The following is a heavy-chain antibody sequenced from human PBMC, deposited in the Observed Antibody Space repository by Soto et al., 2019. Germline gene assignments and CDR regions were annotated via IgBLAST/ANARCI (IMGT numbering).Heavy chain of an antibody. CDR2: ITGSGGRT. J-gene: IGHJ3*02. CDR3: AKDTYYYGSGSWDAFEI. D-gene: IGHD3-10*01. V-gene: IGHV3-23*01. Sequence: EVQLLESGGGLVQPGGSLRLSCAASGFTFSSYAMSWVRQAPGKGLEWVSTITGSGGRTYYADSVKGRFTISRDNSKNTLYLQMNSLRAEDTAVYHCAKDTYYYGSGSWDAFEIWGQGTMVTVSS. CDR1: GFTFSSYA.